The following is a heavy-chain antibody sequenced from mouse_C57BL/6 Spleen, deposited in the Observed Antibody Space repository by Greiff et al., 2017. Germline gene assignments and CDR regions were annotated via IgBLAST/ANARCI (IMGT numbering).Heavy chain of an antibody. V-gene: IGHV5-17*01. Sequence: DVMLVESGGGLVKPGGSLKLSCAASGFTFSDYGMHWVRQAPEKGLEWVAYISSGSSTIYYADTVKGRFTISRDNAKNTLFLQMTSLRSEDTAMYYCARSRSYGYFDVWGTGTTVTVSS. CDR3: ARSRSYGYFDV. CDR2: ISSGSSTI. J-gene: IGHJ1*03. CDR1: GFTFSDYG.